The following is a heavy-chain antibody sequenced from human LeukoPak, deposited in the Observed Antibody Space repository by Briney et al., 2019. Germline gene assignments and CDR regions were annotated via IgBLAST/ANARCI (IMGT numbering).Heavy chain of an antibody. Sequence: PSETLSLTCAVSDPSIRSINYYWGWIRQPPGKGLEWLGNIYHTGSTYYNPSLKSRVIISVDTSKNQFSLRLSSVTAADTAVYYCARFSQYSDSTYHDLDYWGQGTLVSVSS. CDR3: ARFSQYSDSTYHDLDY. CDR1: DPSIRSINYY. CDR2: IYHTGST. V-gene: IGHV4-39*07. J-gene: IGHJ4*02. D-gene: IGHD3-22*01.